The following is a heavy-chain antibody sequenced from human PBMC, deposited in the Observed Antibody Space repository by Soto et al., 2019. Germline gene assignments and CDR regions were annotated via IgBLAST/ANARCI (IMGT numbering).Heavy chain of an antibody. V-gene: IGHV2-5*02. D-gene: IGHD3-16*01. CDR1: GFSLRTSGVG. Sequence: QITLKESGPTLVKPTQTLTLTCAFSGFSLRTSGVGVGWIRQPPGKALEWLALIYWDGYKHYSPSLKSRLTIPEETSKNQVVLTMTNMDPGDTATYYCAHKGGGDRILDYWGQGTLVTVSS. CDR3: AHKGGGDRILDY. CDR2: IYWDGYK. J-gene: IGHJ4*02.